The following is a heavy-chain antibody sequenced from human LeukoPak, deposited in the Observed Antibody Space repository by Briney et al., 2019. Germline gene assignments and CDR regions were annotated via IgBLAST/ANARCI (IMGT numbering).Heavy chain of an antibody. V-gene: IGHV3-21*01. D-gene: IGHD3-9*01. CDR1: GFTFSSYS. CDR3: ARDGDPIDYDILTGYLAFDI. Sequence: PGGSLRLSCAASGFTFSSYSMNWVRQAPGKGLEWVSSIGSSSSYIYYADSVKGRFTISRDNAKNSLYLQMNSLRAEDTAVYYCARDGDPIDYDILTGYLAFDIWGQGTMVTVSS. J-gene: IGHJ3*02. CDR2: IGSSSSYI.